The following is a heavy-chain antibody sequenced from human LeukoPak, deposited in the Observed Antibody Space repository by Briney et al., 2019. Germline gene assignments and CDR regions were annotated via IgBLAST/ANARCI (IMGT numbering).Heavy chain of an antibody. CDR1: GFSFDDYA. D-gene: IGHD2-15*01. Sequence: GSLRLSCSASGFSFDDYAMSWVRQAPGKGLEWVGFIRSKTYGATTQYAASVKGRFTISRDDSKSIAYLQMKSLKTEDTAVYYCSRMDNIVVGAFDIWGQGTMVAVYS. CDR3: SRMDNIVVGAFDI. CDR2: IRSKTYGATT. J-gene: IGHJ3*02. V-gene: IGHV3-49*04.